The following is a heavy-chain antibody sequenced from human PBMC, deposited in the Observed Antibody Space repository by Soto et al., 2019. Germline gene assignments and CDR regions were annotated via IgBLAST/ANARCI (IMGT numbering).Heavy chain of an antibody. CDR2: VSYSGST. Sequence: PSETLSLTCTVSGASINGSPFYWGWVRQPPGKGLEWIGSVSYSGSTYDNAPLKSRVAISVDTSKNQFSLKLTSVTAADTAIYYCARASDDEYGDFGWFDPWGQGTPVTVSS. CDR1: GASINGSPFY. J-gene: IGHJ5*02. CDR3: ARASDDEYGDFGWFDP. V-gene: IGHV4-39*01. D-gene: IGHD4-17*01.